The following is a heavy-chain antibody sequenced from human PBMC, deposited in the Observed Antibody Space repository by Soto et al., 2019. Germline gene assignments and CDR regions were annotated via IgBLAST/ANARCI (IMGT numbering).Heavy chain of an antibody. CDR1: GYTFTSYA. CDR2: INGGNGDT. V-gene: IGHV1-3*01. J-gene: IGHJ4*02. Sequence: QVQLVQSGAEMRKPGASVMVSCKASGYTFTSYAMNWVRQAPGQRLEWMGWINGGNGDTKYSQRFQDRVTITRDTSANTVYMELSSLTSEDTAIYYCATRDPGHYWGQGTLVTVSS. CDR3: ATRDPGHY.